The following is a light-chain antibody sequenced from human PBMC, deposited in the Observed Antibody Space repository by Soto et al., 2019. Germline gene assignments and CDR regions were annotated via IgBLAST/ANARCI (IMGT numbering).Light chain of an antibody. J-gene: IGKJ3*01. CDR3: QKYNSAPPVT. V-gene: IGKV1-27*01. Sequence: DIQMTQSPSSLSASVGDRVTISCRASQVINNYLAWYQQKPGKGPKLLIYGASTLQSGVPSRFSGSGSGTHFTLTIRSLQPEDVATYYCQKYNSAPPVTFGPGTKMDV. CDR2: GAS. CDR1: QVINNY.